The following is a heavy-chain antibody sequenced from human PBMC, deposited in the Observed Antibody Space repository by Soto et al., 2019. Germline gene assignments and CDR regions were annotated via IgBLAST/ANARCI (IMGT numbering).Heavy chain of an antibody. CDR2: ISGSGGST. Sequence: EVQLLESGGGLVQPGGSLRLSCAASGFTFSSYAMSWVRQAPGKGLEWVSAISGSGGSTYYADSVKGRFTISRDNAKNSLYLQMNSLRAEDTAVYYCARDGSPVGCGGDCYYYYYGMDVWGQGTTVTVSS. D-gene: IGHD2-21*02. CDR3: ARDGSPVGCGGDCYYYYYGMDV. CDR1: GFTFSSYA. V-gene: IGHV3-23*01. J-gene: IGHJ6*02.